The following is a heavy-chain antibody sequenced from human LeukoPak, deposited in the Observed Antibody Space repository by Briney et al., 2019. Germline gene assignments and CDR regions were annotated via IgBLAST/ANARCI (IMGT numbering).Heavy chain of an antibody. V-gene: IGHV4-34*01. J-gene: IGHJ4*02. CDR3: ARPRYFSGSFDS. Sequence: PSETLSLSCAVYGGSFSGHYWTWIRQPPGKGLEWIGEVNHSGSTTYNPSLNNRVTISVDTTKNQFSLKLTSVTAADTAVYYCARPRYFSGSFDSWGQGTLVTVSS. D-gene: IGHD3-10*01. CDR2: VNHSGST. CDR1: GGSFSGHY.